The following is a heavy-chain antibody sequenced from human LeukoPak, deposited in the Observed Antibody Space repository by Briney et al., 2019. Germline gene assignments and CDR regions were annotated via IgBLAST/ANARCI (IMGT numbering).Heavy chain of an antibody. V-gene: IGHV1-69*02. CDR1: GGTFSSYT. J-gene: IGHJ4*02. CDR3: ARRAWELGSFDY. D-gene: IGHD1-26*01. Sequence: SVKASCKASGGTFSSYTISWVRQAPGQGLEWMGRIIPILGIANYAQKFQGRVTITADKSTSTAYMELSSLRSEDTAVCYCARRAWELGSFDYWGQGTLVTVSS. CDR2: IIPILGIA.